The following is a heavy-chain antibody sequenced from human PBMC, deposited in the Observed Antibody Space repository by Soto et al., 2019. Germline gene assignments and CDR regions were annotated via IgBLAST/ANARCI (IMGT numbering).Heavy chain of an antibody. CDR3: ARGFQTDGKYYYYGMDV. V-gene: IGHV1-8*01. Sequence: ASVKVSCKASGYTFTSYDINGVRQATGQGLEWMGWMNPNSGNTGYAQKFQGRVTMTRNTSISTAYMELSSLRSEDTAVYYCARGFQTDGKYYYYGMDVWGQGTTVTVSS. CDR2: MNPNSGNT. J-gene: IGHJ6*02. CDR1: GYTFTSYD. D-gene: IGHD1-1*01.